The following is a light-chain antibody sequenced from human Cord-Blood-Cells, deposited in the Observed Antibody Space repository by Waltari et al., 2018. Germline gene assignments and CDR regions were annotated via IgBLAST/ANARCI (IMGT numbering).Light chain of an antibody. V-gene: IGKV1-33*01. CDR1: QDISNY. Sequence: DIQMTQSPSSLSASVGDRVTITCQASQDISNYLNWYQKKPGKAPKLLIYDASNLETGVPSSFSGSGSGTDFTFTISSLQPEDSSTYYCQQYDNLPLTFGGGTKVEIK. CDR2: DAS. J-gene: IGKJ4*01. CDR3: QQYDNLPLT.